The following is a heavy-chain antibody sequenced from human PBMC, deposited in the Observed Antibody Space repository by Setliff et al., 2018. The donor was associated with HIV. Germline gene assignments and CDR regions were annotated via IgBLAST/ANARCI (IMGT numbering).Heavy chain of an antibody. D-gene: IGHD5-18*01. CDR3: ARTLPQYTNLFDY. J-gene: IGHJ4*02. CDR2: INPNSGGT. Sequence: ASVKVSCKASGYTFTNYYMHWVRQAPGQGLEWMGWINPNSGGTNYAQKFQGRVTMTRDTSISTAYMELSRLRSDDTAVYYCARTLPQYTNLFDYWGRGTLVTVSS. CDR1: GYTFTNYY. V-gene: IGHV1-2*02.